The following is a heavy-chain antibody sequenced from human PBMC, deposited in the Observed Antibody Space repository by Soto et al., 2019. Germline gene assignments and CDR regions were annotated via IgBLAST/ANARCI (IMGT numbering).Heavy chain of an antibody. Sequence: QELLVESGGGVVQSGGSLRLSCEGSGFTFSQHAIHWVRQAPGKGPEWVAVVSYDGDKTYFADSVRGRMTLSRDNSNHTVSLNMRNVTPEDTAVYFCARGAGTGRLLDMWGQGTLVIASS. CDR2: VSYDGDKT. CDR3: ARGAGTGRLLDM. D-gene: IGHD6-13*01. J-gene: IGHJ4*02. V-gene: IGHV3-30-3*01. CDR1: GFTFSQHA.